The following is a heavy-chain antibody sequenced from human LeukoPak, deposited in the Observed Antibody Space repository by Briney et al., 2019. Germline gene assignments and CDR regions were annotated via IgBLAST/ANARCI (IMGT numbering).Heavy chain of an antibody. D-gene: IGHD3-10*01. J-gene: IGHJ4*02. V-gene: IGHV1-2*02. CDR1: GYTFTVFY. Sequence: ASVKVSCKASGYTFTVFYMQWVRQAPGQGLEWMGWINPNSGGTYSAQKFQGRVTMTRDTSTSTAYMELRSLRSGDTAVYYCARDGHYGSGHVDYWGQGTLVTVSS. CDR3: ARDGHYGSGHVDY. CDR2: INPNSGGT.